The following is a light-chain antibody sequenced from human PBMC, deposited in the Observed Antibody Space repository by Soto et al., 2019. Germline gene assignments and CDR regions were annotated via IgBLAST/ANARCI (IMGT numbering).Light chain of an antibody. Sequence: EKVMTQSPAPLSVSPGERATLSCRASQSVSSNLAWYQQKPGQAPRLLIYGESARATGIPARFSGSGSGTEFTLTISSLQSEDFAVYFCQQYYDWPRTFGQGTKVDI. CDR1: QSVSSN. J-gene: IGKJ1*01. CDR2: GES. CDR3: QQYYDWPRT. V-gene: IGKV3-15*01.